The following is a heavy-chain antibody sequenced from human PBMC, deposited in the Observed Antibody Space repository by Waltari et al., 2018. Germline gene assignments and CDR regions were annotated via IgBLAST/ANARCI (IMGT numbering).Heavy chain of an antibody. CDR3: AREKLRYNWNPDAFDI. J-gene: IGHJ3*02. CDR1: GYTFTSYG. Sequence: QVQLVQSGAEVKKPGASVKVSCKASGYTFTSYGISWVRQAPGQGLEWMGWIRAYNGNTNYAQKLQGRVTMTTDTSTSTAYMELRSLRSDDTAVYYCAREKLRYNWNPDAFDIWGQGTMVTVSS. D-gene: IGHD1-20*01. V-gene: IGHV1-18*01. CDR2: IRAYNGNT.